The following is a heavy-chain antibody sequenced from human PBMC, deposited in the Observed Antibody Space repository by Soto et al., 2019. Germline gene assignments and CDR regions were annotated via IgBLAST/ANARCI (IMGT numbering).Heavy chain of an antibody. D-gene: IGHD2-21*02. Sequence: QVQLVESGGGVVQPGRSLRLSCAASGFTFSSYGMHWVRQAPGKGLEWVAVMPYDGTNKYYADFVKGRFTISRDNSKNTLYLQMNSLRAEDTAVYYCGKDDCGGDCYPDYWGQGTLVTVSS. CDR3: GKDDCGGDCYPDY. V-gene: IGHV3-30*18. J-gene: IGHJ4*02. CDR1: GFTFSSYG. CDR2: MPYDGTNK.